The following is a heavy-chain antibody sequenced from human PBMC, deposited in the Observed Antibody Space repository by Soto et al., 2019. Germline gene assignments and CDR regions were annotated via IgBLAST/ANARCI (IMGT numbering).Heavy chain of an antibody. Sequence: QVQLVQSGAEVTKPGASVTISCKASGYNFTSFYFHWVRQAPGHGLESLGIISPDGGSPIYAQNFQNRVSMTRDTSTNRIYMQLSSLRTEDTAVYFCARGSGYCTSNTCYFFAFDLWGQGTLVTVSS. D-gene: IGHD2-2*03. CDR2: ISPDGGSP. J-gene: IGHJ5*02. CDR3: ARGSGYCTSNTCYFFAFDL. CDR1: GYNFTSFY. V-gene: IGHV1-46*01.